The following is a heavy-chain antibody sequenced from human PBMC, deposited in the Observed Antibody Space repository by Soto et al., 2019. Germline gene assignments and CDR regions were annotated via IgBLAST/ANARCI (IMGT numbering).Heavy chain of an antibody. CDR2: IYHSGST. V-gene: IGHV4-4*02. D-gene: IGHD3-3*01. CDR3: ARGRKYYDFWSGYPYYFDY. CDR1: GGSISSSNW. Sequence: SATLSLTCAVSGGSISSSNWWSWVRQPPGKGLEWIGEIYHSGSTNYNPSLKSRVTISVDKSKNQFSLKLSSVTTADTAVYYCARGRKYYDFWSGYPYYFDYWGQGTLVSVSS. J-gene: IGHJ4*02.